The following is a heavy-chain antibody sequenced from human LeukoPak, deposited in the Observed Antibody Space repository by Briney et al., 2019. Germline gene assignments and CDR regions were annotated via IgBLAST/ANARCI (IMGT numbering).Heavy chain of an antibody. V-gene: IGHV4-59*11. CDR1: GGSISTHY. J-gene: IGHJ4*02. D-gene: IGHD6-19*01. Sequence: PSETLSLTCTVSGGSISTHYWSWIRQPPGKGLEWIGYIYYSGSTNYSPSLKSRVTISVDTSKNQFSLKLSSVTAADTAVYYCARQSSGWYPIEYWGQGTLVTVSS. CDR3: ARQSSGWYPIEY. CDR2: IYYSGST.